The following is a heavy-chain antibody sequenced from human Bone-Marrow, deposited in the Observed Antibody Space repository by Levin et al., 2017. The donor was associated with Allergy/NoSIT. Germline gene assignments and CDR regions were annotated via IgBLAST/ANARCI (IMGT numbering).Heavy chain of an antibody. V-gene: IGHV4-34*01. CDR1: GGSFRDYY. CDR2: INHSEGT. Sequence: PSQTLSLTCAVYGGSFRDYYWSWIRQPPGKGLEWIGEINHSEGTDYNPSLKSRVTISQDTSKNQFSVRLTSMTAADTGVYYCARGRYEALCSGDCFPDWYFDLWGRGTLVTVSS. CDR3: ARGRYEALCSGDCFPDWYFDL. J-gene: IGHJ2*01. D-gene: IGHD2-21*02.